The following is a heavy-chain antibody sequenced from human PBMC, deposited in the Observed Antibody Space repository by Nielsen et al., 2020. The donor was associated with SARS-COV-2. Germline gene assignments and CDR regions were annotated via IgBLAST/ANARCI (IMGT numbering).Heavy chain of an antibody. CDR2: IYHSGRT. CDR3: ARGGRITFGGADDAFDI. J-gene: IGHJ3*02. Sequence: SETLSHTCAVSGGSISSGGYSWSWIRQPPGKGLEWIGYIYHSGRTYYNPSLKGRVTISVDRSKNQFSLKLSSVTAADTAVYYCARGGRITFGGADDAFDIWGQGTMVTVSS. D-gene: IGHD3-16*01. CDR1: GGSISSGGYS. V-gene: IGHV4-30-2*01.